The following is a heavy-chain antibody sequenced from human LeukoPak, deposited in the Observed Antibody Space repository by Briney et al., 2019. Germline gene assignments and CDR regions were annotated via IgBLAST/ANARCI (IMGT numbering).Heavy chain of an antibody. CDR3: ARLTSLTGHYDAFDI. V-gene: IGHV5-51*01. J-gene: IGHJ3*02. D-gene: IGHD3-9*01. Sequence: GESLKISCKGSGYSFSTNWIAWVRQMPGKGLEWMGIIYPGDSDTRYSPSFQGEVTISADKSISTDYLQWRSLKGSDTDIYYCARLTSLTGHYDAFDIWGQGTMVTVSS. CDR1: GYSFSTNW. CDR2: IYPGDSDT.